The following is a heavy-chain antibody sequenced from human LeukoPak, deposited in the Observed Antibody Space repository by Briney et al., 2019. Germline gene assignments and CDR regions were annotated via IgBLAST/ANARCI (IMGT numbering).Heavy chain of an antibody. CDR2: IYYSGST. CDR1: GGSISSDY. V-gene: IGHV4-59*01. Sequence: SETLSLTCTVSGGSISSDYWSWIRQPPGKGLEWLGYIYYSGSTNYNPSLKSRVTISVDTSKKQFSLNLSSVTAADTAVYYCARAPYSSSPYYCGVDVWGQGTTVTVSS. CDR3: ARAPYSSSPYYCGVDV. D-gene: IGHD6-13*01. J-gene: IGHJ6*02.